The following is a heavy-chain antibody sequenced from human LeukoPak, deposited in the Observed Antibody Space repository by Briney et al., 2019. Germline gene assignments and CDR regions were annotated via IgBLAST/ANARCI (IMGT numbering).Heavy chain of an antibody. CDR1: GFTFSSYS. J-gene: IGHJ3*02. V-gene: IGHV3-21*01. CDR2: ISSSSYI. CDR3: ARISIHDAFDI. D-gene: IGHD6-6*01. Sequence: PGGSLRLSCAASGFTFSSYSMNWVRQAPGKGLEWVSSISSSSYIYYADSVKGRFTISRDNAKNSLYLQMNSLRAEDTAVYYCARISIHDAFDIWGQRTMVTVSS.